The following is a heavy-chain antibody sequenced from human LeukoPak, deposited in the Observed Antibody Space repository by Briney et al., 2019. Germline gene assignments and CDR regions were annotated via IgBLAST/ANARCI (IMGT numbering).Heavy chain of an antibody. Sequence: SETLSLTCAVYGGSFSGYYWGWLRQPPGKGLEWIGEINHSGSTNSNPSLKSRVTISVDTSKNQFSLKLSSVTAADTALYYCARSHYYDSSGSKNNWFDPWGQGTLVTVSS. CDR2: INHSGST. J-gene: IGHJ5*02. D-gene: IGHD3-22*01. CDR1: GGSFSGYY. CDR3: ARSHYYDSSGSKNNWFDP. V-gene: IGHV4-34*01.